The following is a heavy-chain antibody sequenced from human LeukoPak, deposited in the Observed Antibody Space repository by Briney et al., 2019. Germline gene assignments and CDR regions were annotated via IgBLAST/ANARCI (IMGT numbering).Heavy chain of an antibody. V-gene: IGHV3-21*01. CDR1: GFTFSSYS. J-gene: IGHJ4*02. D-gene: IGHD1-20*01. CDR3: ARFPSLTGTTRRYFDY. CDR2: ISSSSSYI. Sequence: PGGSLRLSCAASGFTFSSYSMNWVRQAPGKGLEWVSPISSSSSYIYYADSVKGRFTISRDNAKNSLYLQMNSLRAEDTAVYYCARFPSLTGTTRRYFDYWGQGTLVTVSS.